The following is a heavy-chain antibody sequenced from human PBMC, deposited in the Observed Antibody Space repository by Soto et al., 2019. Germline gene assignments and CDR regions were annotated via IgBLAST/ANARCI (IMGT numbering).Heavy chain of an antibody. J-gene: IGHJ4*02. CDR3: ARDQWTLDHSRGWYGD. D-gene: IGHD6-19*01. V-gene: IGHV1-18*04. Sequence: QVQLVQSGGEVKQPGASVKVSCKASGYSFISYGISWVRQAPGQGLEWMGWISGYNGNTKYAQKLQGRVTMTTDTSTSTVSMELMSLRSDDTAVYYCARDQWTLDHSRGWYGDWGQGTLVTVSS. CDR2: ISGYNGNT. CDR1: GYSFISYG.